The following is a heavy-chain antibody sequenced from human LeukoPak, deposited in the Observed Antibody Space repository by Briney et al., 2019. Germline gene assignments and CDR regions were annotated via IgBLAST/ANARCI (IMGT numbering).Heavy chain of an antibody. CDR2: IWYDGSNK. D-gene: IGHD2-15*01. V-gene: IGHV3-33*01. J-gene: IGHJ1*01. Sequence: PGRSLRLSCAASGFTFSSYGMHWVRQAPGKGLEWVAVIWYDGSNKYYADSVKGRFTISRDNSKNTLYLQMNSLRAEDTAVYYCAGGYCSGGSCYSVESEYFQHWGQGTLVTVSS. CDR3: AGGYCSGGSCYSVESEYFQH. CDR1: GFTFSSYG.